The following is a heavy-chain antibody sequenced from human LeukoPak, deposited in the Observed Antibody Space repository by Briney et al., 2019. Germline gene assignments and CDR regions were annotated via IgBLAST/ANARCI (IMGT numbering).Heavy chain of an antibody. CDR2: INHSEST. V-gene: IGHV4-34*01. D-gene: IGHD3-22*01. J-gene: IGHJ6*02. CDR1: GGSFSGYY. CDR3: ASSYYDSSGYYFDYYYGMDV. Sequence: SETLSLTCAVYGGSFSGYYWSWIRQPPGKGLEWIGEINHSESTNYNPSLKSRVTISVDTSKNQFSLKLSSVTAADTAVYYCASSYYDSSGYYFDYYYGMDVWGQGTTVTVSS.